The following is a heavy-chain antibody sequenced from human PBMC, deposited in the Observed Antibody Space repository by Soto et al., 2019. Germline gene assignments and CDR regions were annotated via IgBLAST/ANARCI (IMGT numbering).Heavy chain of an antibody. Sequence: QVQLQESGPGLVKPSQTLSLTCTVSGGSISSGGYYWSWIRQHPGKGLEWIGYIYYSGSTYYNPSLKSRVTISVDTSKNQFSLKLSSVTAADTAVYYCARAHCTNGVCYGPTYYYYYYMDVWGKGTTVTVSS. D-gene: IGHD2-8*01. CDR3: ARAHCTNGVCYGPTYYYYYYMDV. CDR1: GGSISSGGYY. J-gene: IGHJ6*03. V-gene: IGHV4-31*03. CDR2: IYYSGST.